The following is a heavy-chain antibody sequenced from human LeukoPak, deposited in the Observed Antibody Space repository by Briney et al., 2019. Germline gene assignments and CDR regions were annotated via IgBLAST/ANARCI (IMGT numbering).Heavy chain of an antibody. J-gene: IGHJ4*02. Sequence: PGESLRISCKGSGYSFTSYWISRVRQMPGKGLEWKGRIDPSDSYTNYSPSFQGHVTISADKSISTAYLQWSSLKASDTAMYYCARLYYYGSGSYGGPLDYWGQGTLVTVSS. D-gene: IGHD3-10*01. CDR1: GYSFTSYW. CDR3: ARLYYYGSGSYGGPLDY. CDR2: IDPSDSYT. V-gene: IGHV5-10-1*01.